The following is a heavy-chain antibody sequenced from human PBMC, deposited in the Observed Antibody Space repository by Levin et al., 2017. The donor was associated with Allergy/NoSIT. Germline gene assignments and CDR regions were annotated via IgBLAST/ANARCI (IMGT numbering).Heavy chain of an antibody. CDR2: INTDKGYT. CDR3: ARTCPSAGCYSIY. CDR1: GYTFTNYG. Sequence: ASVKVSCKASGYTFTNYGFTWVRQAPGQGLEWMGWINTDKGYTNYAQKFQGRITITTDTSTTTAYMELRTLRSDDTAVYYCARTCPSAGCYSIYWGQGTLVTVSS. D-gene: IGHD2-15*01. V-gene: IGHV1-18*01. J-gene: IGHJ4*02.